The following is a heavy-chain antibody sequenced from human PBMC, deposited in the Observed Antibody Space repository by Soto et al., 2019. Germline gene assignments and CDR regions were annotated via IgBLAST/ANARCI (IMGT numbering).Heavy chain of an antibody. Sequence: EVQLVESGGGLVKPGGSLTLSCAASGFAFRSYNMNWVRQAPGKGLEWVASISSGSSNIYYADSVKGRFTISRDNAKNPLFLQKDSLRAEDSAVYYCASATVVAATFDFWGQGTLVTVSS. D-gene: IGHD2-15*01. CDR3: ASATVVAATFDF. V-gene: IGHV3-21*01. CDR2: ISSGSSNI. CDR1: GFAFRSYN. J-gene: IGHJ4*02.